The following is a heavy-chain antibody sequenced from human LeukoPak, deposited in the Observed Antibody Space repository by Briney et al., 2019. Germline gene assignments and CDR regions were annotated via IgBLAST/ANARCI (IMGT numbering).Heavy chain of an antibody. J-gene: IGHJ4*02. CDR3: ARGFRNGPFDC. CDR1: GFTFDVYG. CDR2: INRNGGST. V-gene: IGHV3-20*04. Sequence: GGSLRLSCEASGFTFDVYGMSWVRQPPGKGLEWVSGINRNGGSTDSADSVKGRFTISRDNAKNSHFLQMNSLRVEDTALYYCARGFRNGPFDCWGQGTLVTVSS. D-gene: IGHD2-8*01.